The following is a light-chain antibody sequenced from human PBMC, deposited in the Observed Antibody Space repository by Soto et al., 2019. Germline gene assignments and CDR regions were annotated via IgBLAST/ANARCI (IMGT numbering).Light chain of an antibody. CDR1: QSVRSNY. V-gene: IGKV3-20*01. CDR2: DAS. J-gene: IGKJ4*01. CDR3: QQYGSPPLT. Sequence: EIVLTKSPDTLSLSPGERATLSCRASQSVRSNYLAWYQQKPGQAPRFLIYDASSRATGIPDRFSGSGSGTDFTLTISRLEPEDFAVYYCQQYGSPPLTFGGGTKVEIK.